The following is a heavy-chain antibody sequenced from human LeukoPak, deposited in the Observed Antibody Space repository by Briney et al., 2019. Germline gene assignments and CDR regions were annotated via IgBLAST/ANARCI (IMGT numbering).Heavy chain of an antibody. Sequence: PGRSLRLSCAASGFTFSSYAMSWVRQAPGKGLEWVSAISGSGGSTYYADSVKGRFTISRDNSKNTLYLQMNSLRAEDTAVYYCAKDLVVRGVIIEYFQHWGQGTLVTVSS. D-gene: IGHD3-10*01. V-gene: IGHV3-23*01. CDR3: AKDLVVRGVIIEYFQH. CDR1: GFTFSSYA. J-gene: IGHJ1*01. CDR2: ISGSGGST.